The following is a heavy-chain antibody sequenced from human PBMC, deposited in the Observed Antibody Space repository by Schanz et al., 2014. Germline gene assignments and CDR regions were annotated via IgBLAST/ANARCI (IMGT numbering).Heavy chain of an antibody. D-gene: IGHD2-21*01. V-gene: IGHV3-33*08. J-gene: IGHJ3*02. CDR1: GFTFSSHS. Sequence: VQLVESGGGVVQPGRSLRLSCAASGFTFSSHSFNWVRQAPGKGLEWVAFINSDGTKRFYADSVKSRFTISRDNSRNTLYLQMNSLRAEDTAVYYCARDGYSVVVISPTESFDIWGQGTMVTVSP. CDR3: ARDGYSVVVISPTESFDI. CDR2: INSDGTKR.